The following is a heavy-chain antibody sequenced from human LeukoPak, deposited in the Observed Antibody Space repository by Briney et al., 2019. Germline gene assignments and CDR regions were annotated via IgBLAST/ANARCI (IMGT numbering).Heavy chain of an antibody. CDR2: IRYDGSNK. Sequence: GGSLRLSCAASGFTFSSYGMHWVRQAPGKGLEWVAFIRYDGSNKYYADSVKGRFTISRDNSKNTLYLQMNSLRAEDTAVYYCAKAGGSGYLFRIDYWGQGTLVTVSS. V-gene: IGHV3-30*02. CDR1: GFTFSSYG. D-gene: IGHD3-22*01. CDR3: AKAGGSGYLFRIDY. J-gene: IGHJ4*02.